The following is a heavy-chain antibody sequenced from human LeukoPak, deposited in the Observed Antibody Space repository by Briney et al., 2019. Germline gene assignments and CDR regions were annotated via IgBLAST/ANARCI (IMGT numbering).Heavy chain of an antibody. CDR2: IYHSGST. D-gene: IGHD6-13*01. CDR3: ARDTSRYSSSWLFDY. Sequence: PSETLSLTCTVPGYSISSGYYWGWIRQPPGKGLEWIGSIYHSGSTYYNPSLKSRVTISVDTSKNQFSLKLSSVTAADTAVYYCARDTSRYSSSWLFDYWGQGTLVTVSS. J-gene: IGHJ4*02. CDR1: GYSISSGYY. V-gene: IGHV4-38-2*02.